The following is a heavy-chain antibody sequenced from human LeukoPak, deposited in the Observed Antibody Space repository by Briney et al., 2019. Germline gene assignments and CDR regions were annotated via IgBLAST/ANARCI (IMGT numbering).Heavy chain of an antibody. V-gene: IGHV4-59*01. Sequence: TSETLSLTCTVSGGSISSYYWSWIRQPPGKGLEWIGYIYYSGSTNYNPSLKSRVTISVDTSKNQFSLKLSSVTAADTAVYYCARGLIVSAFDIWGQGTMVTVSS. CDR1: GGSISSYY. CDR3: ARGLIVSAFDI. CDR2: IYYSGST. D-gene: IGHD3-22*01. J-gene: IGHJ3*02.